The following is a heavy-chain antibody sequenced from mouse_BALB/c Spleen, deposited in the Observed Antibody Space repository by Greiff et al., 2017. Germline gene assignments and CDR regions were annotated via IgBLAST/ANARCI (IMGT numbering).Heavy chain of an antibody. Sequence: EVQLQQSGGGLVQPGGSLKLSCAASGFTFSSYTMSWVRQTPEKRLEWVAYISNGGGSTYYPDTVKGRFTISRDNAKNTLYLQMSSLKSEDTAMYYCARVGTYYRYAFDYWGQGTTLTVSS. V-gene: IGHV5-12-2*01. CDR2: ISNGGGST. CDR3: ARVGTYYRYAFDY. J-gene: IGHJ2*01. CDR1: GFTFSSYT. D-gene: IGHD2-14*01.